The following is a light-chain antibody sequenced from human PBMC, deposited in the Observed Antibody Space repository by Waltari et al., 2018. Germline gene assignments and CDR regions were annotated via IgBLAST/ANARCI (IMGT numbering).Light chain of an antibody. V-gene: IGLV3-21*04. CDR2: YDS. CDR3: QVWDDSNNSGV. Sequence: SYVLTQTPSVSLAPGQTAILTSRCDTTERNSAQWYQLQPGQAPVLVMFYDSDRPPGIPDRFSGSNSGNTATLTISRVEDDDEADYFCQVWDDSNNSGVFGGGTKLTVL. CDR1: TTERNS. J-gene: IGLJ2*01.